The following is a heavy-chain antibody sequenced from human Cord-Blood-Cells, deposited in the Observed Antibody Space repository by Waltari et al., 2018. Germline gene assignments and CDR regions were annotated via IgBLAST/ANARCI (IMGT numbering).Heavy chain of an antibody. J-gene: IGHJ2*01. V-gene: IGHV1-69*12. CDR2: IIPSFGTA. Sequence: QVQLVQSGAEVKKPGSSVKVSCKASGGTFSSYAISWVRQAPGQGLEWMGGIIPSFGTANDAQKCQGRVTITADESTSTAYMELSSLRSEDTAVYYCASRTGEAGDWYFDLWGRGTLVTVSS. CDR3: ASRTGEAGDWYFDL. D-gene: IGHD7-27*01. CDR1: GGTFSSYA.